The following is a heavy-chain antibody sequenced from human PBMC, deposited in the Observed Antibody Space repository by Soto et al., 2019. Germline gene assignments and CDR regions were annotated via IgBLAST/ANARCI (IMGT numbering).Heavy chain of an antibody. CDR1: GDSINNSFYF. V-gene: IGHV4-39*01. CDR2: VYYSGTT. J-gene: IGHJ6*02. CDR3: ARHEEMNWPLYYYYFGADV. D-gene: IGHD1-1*01. Sequence: QLRLRESGPGLVKPSETLSLTCTVSGDSINNSFYFWGWIRQSPGKGLEWIGSVYYSGTTYYNPSLKSRVAISVDTSKNRFSPTMNAVTAADTAVYYCARHEEMNWPLYYYYFGADVGGQGTTVIVSS.